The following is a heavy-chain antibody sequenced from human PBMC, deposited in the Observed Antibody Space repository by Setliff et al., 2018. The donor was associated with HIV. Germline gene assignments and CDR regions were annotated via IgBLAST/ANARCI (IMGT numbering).Heavy chain of an antibody. V-gene: IGHV4-34*01. J-gene: IGHJ6*03. Sequence: SETLSLTCAVYGGSFSSYYWSWIRQPPGKGLEWIGDINHSGDANYNPSLKSRVTISVDTSKNQFSLKVNSVTAVDTAVYYCARGLNDYTNPSYMDVWGKGTLVTVSS. D-gene: IGHD4-4*01. CDR1: GGSFSSYY. CDR2: INHSGDA. CDR3: ARGLNDYTNPSYMDV.